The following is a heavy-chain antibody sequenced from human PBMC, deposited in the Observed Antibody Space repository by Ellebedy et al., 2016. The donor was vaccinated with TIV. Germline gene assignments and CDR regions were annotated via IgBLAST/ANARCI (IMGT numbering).Heavy chain of an antibody. CDR2: VYYSGGST. Sequence: MPSETLSLTCAVSGASISSSSYFWGWIRQPPGKGLESIGSVYYSGGSTYYNPSLKSRVTISVDTSKNQCSLNLNSVTAADTAVYYCARLLLGYYDSTGYFPYYSDFWGQGVLVTVSS. D-gene: IGHD3-22*01. J-gene: IGHJ4*02. CDR3: ARLLLGYYDSTGYFPYYSDF. CDR1: GASISSSSYF. V-gene: IGHV4-39*01.